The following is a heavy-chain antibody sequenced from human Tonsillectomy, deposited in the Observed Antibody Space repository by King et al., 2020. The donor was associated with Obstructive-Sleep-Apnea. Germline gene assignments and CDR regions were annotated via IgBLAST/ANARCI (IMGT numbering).Heavy chain of an antibody. D-gene: IGHD3-9*01. CDR3: ARGDDIPY. CDR2: INPNSGGT. CDR1: GYTFTDHY. V-gene: IGHV1-2*02. Sequence: VQLVQSGAEVKKPGASVKVSCKASGYTFTDHYMCWVRQAPGQGLEWMGCINPNSGGTNYAQKFQGRVTMTMDTSISTAYMDLSRLTSDDTAVYYCARGDDIPYWGQGTLVTVSS. J-gene: IGHJ4*02.